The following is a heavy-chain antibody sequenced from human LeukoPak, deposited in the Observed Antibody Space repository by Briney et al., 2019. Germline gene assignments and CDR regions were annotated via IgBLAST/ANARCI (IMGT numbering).Heavy chain of an antibody. J-gene: IGHJ4*02. D-gene: IGHD6-6*01. Sequence: GGSLRLSCAASGFTFSSYSMNWVRQAPGKGLEWVSSISSSSSYIYYADSVKGRFTISRDNAKSSLYLQMNSLRAEDTAVYYCARLLAARREGDYWGQGTLVTVSS. CDR3: ARLLAARREGDY. V-gene: IGHV3-21*01. CDR1: GFTFSSYS. CDR2: ISSSSSYI.